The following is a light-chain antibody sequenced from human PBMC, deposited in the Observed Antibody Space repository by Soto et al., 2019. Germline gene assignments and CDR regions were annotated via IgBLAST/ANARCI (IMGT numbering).Light chain of an antibody. V-gene: IGKV1-39*01. CDR3: QHYNSYSEA. Sequence: DIQMTQSPSSLSASVGDRGTITCMASQSISSYLNWYQQKPGKAPKLLIYAASSLQSGVPSRFSGSGSGTEFTLTISSLQPDDFATYYCQHYNSYSEAFGQGTKVDIK. CDR1: QSISSY. CDR2: AAS. J-gene: IGKJ1*01.